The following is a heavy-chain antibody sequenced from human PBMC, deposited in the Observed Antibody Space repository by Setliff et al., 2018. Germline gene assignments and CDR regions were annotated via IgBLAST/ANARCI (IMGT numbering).Heavy chain of an antibody. D-gene: IGHD3-9*01. J-gene: IGHJ4*02. Sequence: SETLSLTCTVSGGSIRSGSFYWSWIRQSAEKGLEWIGRVHASGSPNYNPSFKGRVTISLDTSTNQFSLNLNSVTAADTAVYYCAKERYFDWFIENWGQGTLVTVS. CDR2: VHASGSP. V-gene: IGHV4-61*02. CDR3: AKERYFDWFIEN. CDR1: GGSIRSGSFY.